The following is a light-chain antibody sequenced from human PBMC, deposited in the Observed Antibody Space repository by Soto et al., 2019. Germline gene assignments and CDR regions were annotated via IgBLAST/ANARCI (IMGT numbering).Light chain of an antibody. CDR1: QSVRSN. Sequence: EIVMTQSPATLSVSPGERATLSCRASQSVRSNLAWYQQKPGQAPRLLIYGVSTRATGIPARFSGSGSGTEFTLTISSLQSEDFAVYYCQQYDTSPWTFGPGTRVEIK. CDR2: GVS. J-gene: IGKJ1*01. V-gene: IGKV3-15*01. CDR3: QQYDTSPWT.